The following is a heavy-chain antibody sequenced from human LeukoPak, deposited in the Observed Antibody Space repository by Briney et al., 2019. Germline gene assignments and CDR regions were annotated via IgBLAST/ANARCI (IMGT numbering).Heavy chain of an antibody. CDR2: INHSGST. V-gene: IGHV4-34*01. CDR1: GGSFSGYY. D-gene: IGHD6-13*01. Sequence: SETLSLTCAVYGGSFSGYYWSRIRQPPGKGLEWIGEINHSGSTNYNPSLKSRVTISVDTSKNQFSLKLSSVTAADTAVYYCARPRIAAADSYFDYWGQGTLVTVSS. J-gene: IGHJ4*02. CDR3: ARPRIAAADSYFDY.